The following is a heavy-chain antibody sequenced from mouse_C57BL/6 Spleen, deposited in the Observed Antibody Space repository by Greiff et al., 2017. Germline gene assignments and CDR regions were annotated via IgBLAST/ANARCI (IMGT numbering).Heavy chain of an antibody. J-gene: IGHJ3*01. CDR2: ISYDGSN. D-gene: IGHD1-1*01. V-gene: IGHV3-6*01. Sequence: EVQRVESGPGLVKPSQSLSLTCSVTGYSITSGYYWNWIRQFPGNKLEWMDYISYDGSNNYNPSLKNRISITLDTSKNQFFLKLNSVTTEDTATYYCARGENYYGSSSFFAYWGQGTLVTVSA. CDR3: ARGENYYGSSSFFAY. CDR1: GYSITSGYY.